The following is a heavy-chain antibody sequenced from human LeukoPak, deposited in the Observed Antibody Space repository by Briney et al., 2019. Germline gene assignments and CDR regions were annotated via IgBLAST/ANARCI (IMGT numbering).Heavy chain of an antibody. CDR1: GYTFTSYG. D-gene: IGHD6-6*01. V-gene: IGHV1-18*01. J-gene: IGHJ3*02. Sequence: GASVKVSCKASGYTFTSYGISWVRQAPGQGLEWVGWISAYNGNTNYAQKLQGRVTMTTDTSTSTAYMELRSLRSDDTAVYYCARDPRYSSSSRAFDIWGQGTMVTVSS. CDR2: ISAYNGNT. CDR3: ARDPRYSSSSRAFDI.